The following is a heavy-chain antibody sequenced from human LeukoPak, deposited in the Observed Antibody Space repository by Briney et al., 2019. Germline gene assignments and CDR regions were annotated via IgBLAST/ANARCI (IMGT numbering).Heavy chain of an antibody. D-gene: IGHD6-19*01. CDR2: INAGNGNT. Sequence: GASVKVSCKASGYTFTSYAMHWVRQAPGQRLEWMGWINAGNGNTKYSLKFQGRVTITRDTSASTAYMELSSLRSEDTAVYYCARVAVAGKNWFDPWGQGTLVTVSS. CDR1: GYTFTSYA. V-gene: IGHV1-3*01. CDR3: ARVAVAGKNWFDP. J-gene: IGHJ5*02.